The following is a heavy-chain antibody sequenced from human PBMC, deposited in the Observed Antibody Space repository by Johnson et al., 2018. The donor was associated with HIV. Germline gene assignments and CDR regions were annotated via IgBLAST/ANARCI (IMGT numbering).Heavy chain of an antibody. CDR1: GFTFSSYA. CDR2: ISGSGGST. V-gene: IGHV3-23*04. Sequence: VQLVESGGGLVQPGGSLTLPRAASGFTFSSYAISWVRQAPGKGLEWVSAISGSGGSTYYADSVKGRFTISRDNSKNTLYLQMNSLRAEDTAVYYCARSWELGETAFDIWGQGTMVTVSS. CDR3: ARSWELGETAFDI. J-gene: IGHJ3*02. D-gene: IGHD1-26*01.